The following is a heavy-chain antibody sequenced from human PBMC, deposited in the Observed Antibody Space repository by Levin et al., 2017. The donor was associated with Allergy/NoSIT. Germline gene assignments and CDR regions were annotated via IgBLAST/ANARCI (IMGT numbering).Heavy chain of an antibody. CDR1: GGSFRGYY. D-gene: IGHD3-10*01. V-gene: IGHV4-34*01. Sequence: PSQTLSLPCAVYGGSFRGYYWSWIRQPPGKGLEWIGEINHSGSTNYNPSLKSRVTISVDTSKNQFSLKLSSVTAADTAVYYCARGREYYGSGTDFDYWGQGTLVTVSS. CDR2: INHSGST. J-gene: IGHJ4*02. CDR3: ARGREYYGSGTDFDY.